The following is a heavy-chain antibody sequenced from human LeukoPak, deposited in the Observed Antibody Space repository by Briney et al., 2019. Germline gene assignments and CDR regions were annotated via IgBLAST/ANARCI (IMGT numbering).Heavy chain of an antibody. Sequence: GSLRLSCAASGFTFSSYAMNWVRQAPGKRLEWIGEINHRGGTNYNPSLKSRVTISVDKSKNQFSLKVTSVTAADTAVYRCAREWSAARGAFDLWGQGTIVTVSS. J-gene: IGHJ3*01. V-gene: IGHV4-34*01. D-gene: IGHD2-15*01. CDR2: INHRGGT. CDR1: GFTFSSYA. CDR3: AREWSAARGAFDL.